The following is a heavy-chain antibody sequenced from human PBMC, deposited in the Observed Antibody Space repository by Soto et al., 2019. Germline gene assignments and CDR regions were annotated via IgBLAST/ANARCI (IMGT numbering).Heavy chain of an antibody. V-gene: IGHV1-58*01. J-gene: IGHJ3*02. CDR3: AARSHYDYVWGSYRWDAFDI. CDR1: GFTLKSSA. Sequence: SVKVSCKASGFTLKSSAVQWVRQARGQRLEWIGWIVAGSGNTHFAQRFQERVTITRDMSTSTAYLELSSLRSEDTAVYYCAARSHYDYVWGSYRWDAFDIWGQGTMVTVSS. CDR2: IVAGSGNT. D-gene: IGHD3-16*02.